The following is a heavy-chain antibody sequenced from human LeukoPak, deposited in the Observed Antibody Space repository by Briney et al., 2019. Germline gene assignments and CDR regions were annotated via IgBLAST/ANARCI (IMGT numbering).Heavy chain of an antibody. J-gene: IGHJ3*02. D-gene: IGHD6-19*01. CDR3: ARLDSSGWYRTFDI. V-gene: IGHV1-18*01. CDR1: GYTFTSYG. CDR2: ISAYNGNT. Sequence: AAVKVSCKASGYTFTSYGISWVRQAPGQGLEWMGWISAYNGNTNYAQKLQGRVTMTTDTSTSTAYMELRSLRSDNTAVYYCARLDSSGWYRTFDIWGQGTMVTVSS.